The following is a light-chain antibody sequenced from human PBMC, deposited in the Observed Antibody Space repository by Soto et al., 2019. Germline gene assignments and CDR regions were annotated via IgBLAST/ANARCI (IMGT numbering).Light chain of an antibody. CDR2: DSS. CDR3: QQSYSNPTWT. V-gene: IGKV1-39*01. Sequence: DIQLTQSPSSLSASVGDRITITCRASQSISTYLNWYQQKPGEAPTLLVYDSSTLQSGVPSRFSGGGFGAEFTLTVSSLQPEDFATYYCQQSYSNPTWTFGQGTKVEIK. CDR1: QSISTY. J-gene: IGKJ1*01.